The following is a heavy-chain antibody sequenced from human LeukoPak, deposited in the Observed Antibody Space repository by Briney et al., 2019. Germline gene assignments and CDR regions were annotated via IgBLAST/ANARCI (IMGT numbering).Heavy chain of an antibody. CDR1: GGTFSDYA. CDR2: FIPILGTA. Sequence: ASVKVSCKASGGTFSDYALNWVRQAPGQGLEWMGVFIPILGTANSTQKFQDRVTITADISTSTAYMELRSLRSDDTAVYYCARAHPLYYMDVWGKGTTVTISS. J-gene: IGHJ6*03. V-gene: IGHV1-69*10. CDR3: ARAHPLYYMDV.